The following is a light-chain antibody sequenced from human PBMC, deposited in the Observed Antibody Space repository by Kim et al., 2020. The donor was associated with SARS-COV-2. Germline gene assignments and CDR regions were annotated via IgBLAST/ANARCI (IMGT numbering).Light chain of an antibody. CDR2: SIN. CDR1: RSNIGSNP. V-gene: IGLV1-44*01. CDR3: ASWDDSLNVVV. J-gene: IGLJ2*01. Sequence: QSVLTQPPSASGTPGQRVTISCSGSRSNIGSNPVNWYQQLPGTAPKLLIHSINQRPSGVPDRFSGSESGTSASLAISGLQSEDEAVYFCASWDDSLNVVVFGRGTQLTVL.